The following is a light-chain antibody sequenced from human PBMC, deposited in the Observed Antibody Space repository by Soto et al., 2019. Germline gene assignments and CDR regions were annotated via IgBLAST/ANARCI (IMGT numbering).Light chain of an antibody. CDR2: GAS. J-gene: IGKJ2*01. CDR1: QSVSSSY. Sequence: EIVLTQSPGTLSLSPGERATLSCRASQSVSSSYLGWYQQKPGQAPRLLIYGASSRATGIPDRFSGSGSGTDFTLTISRLEPEDFAVYYCQRYGGSPLYNFGQGTKLEIK. V-gene: IGKV3-20*01. CDR3: QRYGGSPLYN.